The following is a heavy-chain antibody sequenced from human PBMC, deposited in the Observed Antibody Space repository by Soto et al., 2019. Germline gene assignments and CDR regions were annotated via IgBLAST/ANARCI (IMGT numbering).Heavy chain of an antibody. Sequence: QVQLVQSGAEVKKPGSSVKVSCKASGGTFSSYAISWVRQAPGQGLEWMGGIIPMFGTANYAQKFQGRVTITADESTSKAYMELSSLRSEDTAVYYCARNLRYDYVWGSYRSAYGMDVWGQGTTVTVSS. D-gene: IGHD3-16*02. V-gene: IGHV1-69*01. CDR2: IIPMFGTA. CDR3: ARNLRYDYVWGSYRSAYGMDV. CDR1: GGTFSSYA. J-gene: IGHJ6*02.